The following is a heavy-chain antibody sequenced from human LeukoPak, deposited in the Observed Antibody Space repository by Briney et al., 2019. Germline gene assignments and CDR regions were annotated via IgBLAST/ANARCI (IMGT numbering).Heavy chain of an antibody. CDR2: IWYDGSNK. CDR1: GFTFSSYG. V-gene: IGHV3-33*01. CDR3: VSSWFSGSFDY. D-gene: IGHD6-13*01. J-gene: IGHJ4*02. Sequence: GGSLRLSCAASGFTFSSYGMHWVRQAPGKGLEWVAVIWYDGSNKYYADSVKGRFTISRDNSKNTLYLQMSSLRAEDTAVYYCVSSWFSGSFDYWGQGTLVTVSS.